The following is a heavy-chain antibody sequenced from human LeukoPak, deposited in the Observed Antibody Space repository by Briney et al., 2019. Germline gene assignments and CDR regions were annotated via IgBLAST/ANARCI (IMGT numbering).Heavy chain of an antibody. J-gene: IGHJ5*02. CDR2: ISAYNGNT. CDR3: ARDGAAASLKRLSRPNDWFDP. Sequence: ASVKVSCKASGYTFNSYGISLVRQAPGQGLEWMGWISAYNGNTNYAQKFQGRVTMTTDTSTSTAYMELRSLRSDDTAVYYCARDGAAASLKRLSRPNDWFDPWGQGTLVTVSS. CDR1: GYTFNSYG. D-gene: IGHD3-16*02. V-gene: IGHV1-18*01.